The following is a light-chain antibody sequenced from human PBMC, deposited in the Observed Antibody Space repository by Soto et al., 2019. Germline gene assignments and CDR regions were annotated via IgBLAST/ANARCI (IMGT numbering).Light chain of an antibody. CDR2: SNN. CDR1: SYNIGNNT. Sequence: QSVLTQPPSASGTPGQRVTISCSGSSYNIGNNTVNWYQQLPGTAPKLLIYSNNQRPSGVPDRFSGSKSGTSASLTISGLQSEDEADYYCAAWDDSLNRVVFGGGTKVTVL. CDR3: AAWDDSLNRVV. J-gene: IGLJ2*01. V-gene: IGLV1-44*01.